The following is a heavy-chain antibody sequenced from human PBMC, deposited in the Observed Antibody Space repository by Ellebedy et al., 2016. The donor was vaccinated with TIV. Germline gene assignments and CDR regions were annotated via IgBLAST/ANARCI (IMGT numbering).Heavy chain of an antibody. CDR1: GFTFSSYW. J-gene: IGHJ6*02. D-gene: IGHD2-15*01. CDR3: ARDTHTGCSGGSCYPYYGMDV. Sequence: GGSLRLSXAASGFTFSSYWMHWVRQAPGKGLVWVSLINSDGSSTSYADSVKGRFTISRDNAKNTLYLQMNSLRAEDTAVYYCARDTHTGCSGGSCYPYYGMDVWGQGTTVTVSS. CDR2: INSDGSST. V-gene: IGHV3-74*01.